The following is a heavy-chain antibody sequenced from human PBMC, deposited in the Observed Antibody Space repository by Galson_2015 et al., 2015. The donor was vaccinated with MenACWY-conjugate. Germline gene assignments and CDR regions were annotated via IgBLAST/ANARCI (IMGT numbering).Heavy chain of an antibody. V-gene: IGHV1-3*01. CDR2: INAGNGNT. CDR1: GYTFTSYA. Sequence: SVKVSCKASGYTFTSYAMHWVRQAPGQGLEWMGWINAGNGNTKYSQKFQGRVTITRDTSASTAYMELSSLRSEDTAVYYCARGYSYGYGIWWSRDYFDYWGQGTLVTVSS. J-gene: IGHJ4*02. CDR3: ARGYSYGYGIWWSRDYFDY. D-gene: IGHD5-18*01.